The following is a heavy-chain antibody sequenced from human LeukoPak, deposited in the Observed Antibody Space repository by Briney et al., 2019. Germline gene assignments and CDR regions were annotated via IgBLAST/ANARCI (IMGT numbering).Heavy chain of an antibody. D-gene: IGHD3-3*01. J-gene: IGHJ5*02. CDR2: IYLSGST. V-gene: IGHV4-38-2*02. Sequence: SETLSLTWIVSGHSISSGYYWGWIRQPPGRGLGWIVIIYLSGSTYYNPSITSRLTLSVDPSKNQSSLELNSVLAPDTACSYWAREDESGKRFDPWGQGTLVTVSS. CDR1: GHSISSGYY. CDR3: AREDESGKRFDP.